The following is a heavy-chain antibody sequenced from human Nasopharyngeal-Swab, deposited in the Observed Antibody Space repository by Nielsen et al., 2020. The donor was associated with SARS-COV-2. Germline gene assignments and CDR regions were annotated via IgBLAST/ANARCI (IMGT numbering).Heavy chain of an antibody. V-gene: IGHV3-21*01. Sequence: GESLKISCAASGFTFSTYTMNWVRQAPGKGLEWVSSISGSSAYIWYADSVKGRFTVSRDNAKNSLYLQMNSLRAEDTAVYYCARGGYSGYEYYFDYWGQGTLVTVSS. J-gene: IGHJ4*02. CDR2: ISGSSAYI. CDR3: ARGGYSGYEYYFDY. D-gene: IGHD5-12*01. CDR1: GFTFSTYT.